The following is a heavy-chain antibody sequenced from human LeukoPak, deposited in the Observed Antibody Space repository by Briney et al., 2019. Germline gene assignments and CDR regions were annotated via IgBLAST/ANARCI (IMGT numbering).Heavy chain of an antibody. J-gene: IGHJ5*02. Sequence: PSETLSLTCTVSGGSISDSTYFWAWIRQPPGKGQEWIGTIYYDGSTYYNPSLKSRVTISVDTSKNQFSLRLSSVTAADTALYYCARQGASALRNFDPWGQGTLVTVSS. CDR2: IYYDGST. CDR3: ARQGASALRNFDP. CDR1: GGSISDSTYF. V-gene: IGHV4-39*01. D-gene: IGHD3-16*01.